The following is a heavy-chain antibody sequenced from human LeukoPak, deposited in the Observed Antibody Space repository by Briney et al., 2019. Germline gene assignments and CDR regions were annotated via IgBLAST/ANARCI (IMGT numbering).Heavy chain of an antibody. CDR1: GFTFSSYE. CDR3: ARYRGGYSSGWYYFDY. Sequence: GGSLRLSCAASGFTFSSYEMNWVRQAPGKGLEWVSYIGSSGGTIYYADSVKGRFTISRDNAKNSLYLQINSLRAEDTAVYYCARYRGGYSSGWYYFDYWGQGTLVTVSS. V-gene: IGHV3-48*03. D-gene: IGHD6-19*01. J-gene: IGHJ4*02. CDR2: IGSSGGTI.